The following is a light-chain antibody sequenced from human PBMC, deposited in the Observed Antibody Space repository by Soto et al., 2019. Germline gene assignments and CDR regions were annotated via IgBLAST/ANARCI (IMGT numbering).Light chain of an antibody. CDR1: QSVGTY. Sequence: DIQMTQSPSSLSASVGDRVIITCRASQSVGTYVSWYQQKEGKAPKLLINVASTLQSGVPSRFSGSGSGTDFTLAISSLQPEDFATYYCQQSSSTPQTFGGGTRVEIK. CDR2: VAS. V-gene: IGKV1-39*01. J-gene: IGKJ4*01. CDR3: QQSSSTPQT.